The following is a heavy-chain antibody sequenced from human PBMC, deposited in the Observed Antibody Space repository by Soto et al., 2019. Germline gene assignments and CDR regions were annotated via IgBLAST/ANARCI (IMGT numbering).Heavy chain of an antibody. CDR3: AATPSY. V-gene: IGHV4-31*03. CDR1: GGSISSGGYY. CDR2: IYYSGST. Sequence: SETLSLTCTVSGGSISSGGYYWSWIRQHPGKGLEWIGYIYYSGSTYYKPSLKSRVTISVETSKNQISLNLIFVTAADTAVYYCAATPSYWGQGTLVTVSS. J-gene: IGHJ4*02.